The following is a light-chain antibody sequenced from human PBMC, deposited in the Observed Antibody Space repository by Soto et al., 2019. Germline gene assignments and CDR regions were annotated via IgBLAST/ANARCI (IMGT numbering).Light chain of an antibody. CDR1: SSDVGSYNL. J-gene: IGLJ1*01. V-gene: IGLV2-23*02. CDR3: CSYASSSTYV. CDR2: EVT. Sequence: QSVLTQPASVSGSPGQSITISCTGTSSDVGSYNLVSWYQQHPGKAPKLMIYEVTKRPSGVSDRFSGSKSGNPASLTISGLQAEDEADYYCCSYASSSTYVFGTGTKVTVL.